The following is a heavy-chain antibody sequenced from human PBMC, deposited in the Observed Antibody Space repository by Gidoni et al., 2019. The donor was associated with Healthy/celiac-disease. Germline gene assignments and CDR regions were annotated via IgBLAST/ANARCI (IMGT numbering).Heavy chain of an antibody. CDR3: ARGQVVPAAIYDYGMDV. J-gene: IGHJ6*02. D-gene: IGHD2-2*01. V-gene: IGHV1-8*01. Sequence: QVQLVQSGAEVKKPGASVKVSCKASGYTFTSYDINWVRQATGQGLEWMGWMNPNSGNTGYAQKFQGRVTMTRNTSISTAYMELSSLRSEDTAVYYCARGQVVPAAIYDYGMDVWGQGTTVTVSS. CDR2: MNPNSGNT. CDR1: GYTFTSYD.